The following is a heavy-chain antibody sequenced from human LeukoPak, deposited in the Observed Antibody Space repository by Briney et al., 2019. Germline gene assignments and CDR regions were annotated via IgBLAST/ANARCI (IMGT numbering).Heavy chain of an antibody. CDR3: ARTLYCSSTSCYTDLGY. Sequence: SVKVSCKASGGTFSSYAISWVRQAPGQGLEWMGGIIPIFGTANYAQKFQGRVTITADESTSTAYMELGSLRSEDTAVNYCARTLYCSSTSCYTDLGYWGQGTLVTVSS. J-gene: IGHJ4*02. V-gene: IGHV1-69*01. CDR2: IIPIFGTA. D-gene: IGHD2-2*02. CDR1: GGTFSSYA.